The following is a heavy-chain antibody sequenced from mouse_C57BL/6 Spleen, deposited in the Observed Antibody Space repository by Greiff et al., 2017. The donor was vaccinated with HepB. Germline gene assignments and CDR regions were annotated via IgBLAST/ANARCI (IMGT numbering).Heavy chain of an antibody. CDR2: INPCKGGT. CDR1: GYTFTDYY. V-gene: IGHV1-19*01. J-gene: IGHJ2*01. CDR3: ARHRITTVVDFGY. Sequence: EVQLQESGPVLVKPGASVKMSCKASGYTFTDYYMNWVKQSHGKSFEWIGVINPCKGGTSYNQKFKGKATLTVDTSSSTAYMELNSLTSEDSAVYYCARHRITTVVDFGYWGRGTTL. D-gene: IGHD1-1*01.